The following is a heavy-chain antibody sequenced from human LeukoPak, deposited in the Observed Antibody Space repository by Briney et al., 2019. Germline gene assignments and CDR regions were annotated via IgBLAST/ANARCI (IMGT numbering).Heavy chain of an antibody. Sequence: ASVKVSCKASGYTFTSYDINWVRQATGQGLEWMGWMNPNSGNTGYAQKFQGRVTMTRNTSISTAYMELSSLRSEDTAVYYCARGGYSGSYYSSYYYYYMDVWGKGTTVTVSS. CDR1: GYTFTSYD. CDR3: ARGGYSGSYYSSYYYYYMDV. J-gene: IGHJ6*03. V-gene: IGHV1-8*01. D-gene: IGHD1-26*01. CDR2: MNPNSGNT.